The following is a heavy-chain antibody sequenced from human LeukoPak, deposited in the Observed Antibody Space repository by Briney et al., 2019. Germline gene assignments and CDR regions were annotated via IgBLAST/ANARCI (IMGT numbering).Heavy chain of an antibody. CDR2: IWYDGSNK. CDR3: AKAAVPGSKYYFDY. J-gene: IGHJ4*02. Sequence: GGSLRLSCAASGFTFSSYGMHWVRQAPGKGLEWVAVIWYDGSNKYYADSVKGRFTISRDNSKNTLYLQMNTLRAEDTAVYYCAKAAVPGSKYYFDYWGQGTLVTVSS. CDR1: GFTFSSYG. V-gene: IGHV3-33*06. D-gene: IGHD3-10*01.